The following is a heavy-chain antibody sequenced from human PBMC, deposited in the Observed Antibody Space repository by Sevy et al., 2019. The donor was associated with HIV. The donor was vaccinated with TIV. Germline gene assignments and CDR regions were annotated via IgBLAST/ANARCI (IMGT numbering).Heavy chain of an antibody. CDR2: FDPEGGES. V-gene: IGHV1-24*01. CDR1: GYTLTQLS. Sequence: ASVKVSCKVSGYTLTQLSMHWVRQAPGKGLEWMGCFDPEGGESNYAQKFQGRVTMTEDTSTDTAYMELSSLRSEDTAIYYCATTMGQCGSSGSPFDYWGQGTLVTVSS. J-gene: IGHJ4*02. CDR3: ATTMGQCGSSGSPFDY. D-gene: IGHD3-22*01.